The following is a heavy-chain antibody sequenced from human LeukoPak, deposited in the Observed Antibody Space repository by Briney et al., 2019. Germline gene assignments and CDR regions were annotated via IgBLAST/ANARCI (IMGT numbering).Heavy chain of an antibody. Sequence: GGSLRLSCAASGFTFSSLGMHWVRQAPGKGPEWLTIISSDGSQAHYADSVKGRFTISRDSSKNMLYLQMNSLRADDTAVYYCVKGDKDTYYFDYWGQGTLVTVAS. CDR1: GFTFSSLG. CDR3: VKGDKDTYYFDY. V-gene: IGHV3-30*18. CDR2: ISSDGSQA. J-gene: IGHJ4*02.